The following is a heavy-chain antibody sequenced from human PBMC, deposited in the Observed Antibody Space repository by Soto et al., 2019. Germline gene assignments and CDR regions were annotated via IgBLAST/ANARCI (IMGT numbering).Heavy chain of an antibody. D-gene: IGHD2-15*01. J-gene: IGHJ4*02. V-gene: IGHV3-30*04. CDR1: GFRFKNYA. CDR2: ITRDGYNK. CDR3: TRSSGGSWGVGMDY. Sequence: GVSLRLSCAVAGFRFKNYALNLFLQAPGKGLEWVASITRDGYNKYYADSVKGRFPISRDKSKNQVSLQMTDLRVEDLSVYYCTRSSGGSWGVGMDYWSPGALDTVSS.